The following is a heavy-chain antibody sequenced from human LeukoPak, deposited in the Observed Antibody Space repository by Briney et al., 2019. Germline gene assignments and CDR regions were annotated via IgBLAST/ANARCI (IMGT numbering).Heavy chain of an antibody. V-gene: IGHV3-21*01. J-gene: IGHJ4*02. CDR2: INSSSSSI. CDR3: VRERYHGSGAPKYDY. Sequence: GGSLRLSCAASGFTFSSYAMSWVRQAPGKGLEWVSSINSSSSSIYYADSVKGRFTISRDNAKNSLYLQMNSLTVEDTAVYYCVRERYHGSGAPKYDYWGQGTLVTVSS. CDR1: GFTFSSYA. D-gene: IGHD3-10*01.